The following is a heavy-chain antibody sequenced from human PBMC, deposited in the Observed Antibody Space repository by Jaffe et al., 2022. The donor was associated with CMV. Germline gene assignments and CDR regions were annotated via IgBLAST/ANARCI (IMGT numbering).Heavy chain of an antibody. D-gene: IGHD2-2*02. Sequence: EVQLVESGGGLVQPGRSLRLSCAASGFTFDDYAMHWVRQAPGKGLEWVSGVSWNSGRIGYADSVKGRFTISRDNAKNSLYLQMNGLTTEDTALYYCARSDCSTTNCYINYWGQGTLVTVSS. V-gene: IGHV3-9*01. CDR2: VSWNSGRI. CDR1: GFTFDDYA. CDR3: ARSDCSTTNCYINY. J-gene: IGHJ4*02.